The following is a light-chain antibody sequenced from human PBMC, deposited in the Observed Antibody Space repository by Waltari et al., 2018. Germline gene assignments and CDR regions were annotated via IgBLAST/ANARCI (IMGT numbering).Light chain of an antibody. J-gene: IGLJ2*01. CDR3: SSQSSDNVVL. Sequence: QSALTQPASVSGSPGQSITISCPGTSSDVGGYNSVSWYQDHPAQAPKVIIYDVSDRPSGISERFSGSKSGNTASLTISGLQAEDEADYYCSSQSSDNVVLFGGGTTLTVL. CDR1: SSDVGGYNS. CDR2: DVS. V-gene: IGLV2-14*03.